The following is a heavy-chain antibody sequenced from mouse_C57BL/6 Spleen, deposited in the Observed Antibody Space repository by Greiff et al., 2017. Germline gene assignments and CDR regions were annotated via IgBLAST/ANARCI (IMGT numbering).Heavy chain of an antibody. CDR3: ARGYYDDGALEDY. J-gene: IGHJ4*01. Sequence: QVQLQQSGAELARLGASVKMSCKASGYTFTSYIMHWVKQRPGQGLEWIGNINPSSGYTKYNQKFKVKATLTADKSSSTAYMQLSSLTSEDSAVYYCARGYYDDGALEDYWDQGTSVTVSA. D-gene: IGHD2-4*01. V-gene: IGHV1-4*01. CDR2: INPSSGYT. CDR1: GYTFTSYI.